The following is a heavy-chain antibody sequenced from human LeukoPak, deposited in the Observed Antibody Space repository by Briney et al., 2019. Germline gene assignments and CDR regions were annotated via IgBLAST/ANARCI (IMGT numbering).Heavy chain of an antibody. Sequence: GGSLRLSCAASGFTFSTYSMNWVRQAPGKGLEWVANIKQDGNEKYYVDSVKGRFTISRDNAKNSLYLQMNSLRAEDTAVYYCARDQYCGGDCYMPDYWGQGTLVTVSS. J-gene: IGHJ4*02. D-gene: IGHD2-21*02. CDR2: IKQDGNEK. CDR3: ARDQYCGGDCYMPDY. CDR1: GFTFSTYS. V-gene: IGHV3-7*01.